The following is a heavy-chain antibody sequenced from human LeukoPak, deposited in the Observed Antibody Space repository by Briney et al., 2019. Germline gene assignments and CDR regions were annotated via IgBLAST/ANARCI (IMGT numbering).Heavy chain of an antibody. V-gene: IGHV1-8*01. CDR2: MNPNSGNT. D-gene: IGHD2-15*01. Sequence: ASVKVSCKASGYTFTSYDIYWVRQATGQGLEWMGWMNPNSGNTGYAQKFQGRVTMTRNTSISTAYMELSSLRSEDTAVYYCARLGYCSGGSCYSTTGRGPHFDYWGQGTLVTVSS. J-gene: IGHJ4*02. CDR3: ARLGYCSGGSCYSTTGRGPHFDY. CDR1: GYTFTSYD.